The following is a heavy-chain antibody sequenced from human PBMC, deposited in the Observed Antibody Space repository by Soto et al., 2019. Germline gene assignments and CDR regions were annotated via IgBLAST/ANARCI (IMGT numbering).Heavy chain of an antibody. CDR3: ASLGSGDYGGYVGSDY. D-gene: IGHD5-12*01. J-gene: IGHJ4*02. V-gene: IGHV3-7*02. CDR1: GFSFSVSY. Sequence: EVHLVESGGGLVQPGGSLRLSCAATGFSFSVSYMTWGRQAPGKGLEWVATIKEDGSEKYYADSVRGRFTISKDNAERSLWLQMSSLRAEDPAVYYCASLGSGDYGGYVGSDYWGQGTLVTVSS. CDR2: IKEDGSEK.